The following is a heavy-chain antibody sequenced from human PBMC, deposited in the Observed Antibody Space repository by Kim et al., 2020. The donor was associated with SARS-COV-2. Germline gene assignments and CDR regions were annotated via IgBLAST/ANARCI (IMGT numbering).Heavy chain of an antibody. Sequence: GGSLRLSCAASGFTFSSYWMSWVRQAPGKGLEWVANIKQDGSEKYYVDSVKGRFTISRDNAKNSLYLQMNSLRAEDTAVYYCARDLYCSSTSCYAHWYWYFDYWGQGTLVTVSS. CDR2: IKQDGSEK. J-gene: IGHJ4*02. CDR3: ARDLYCSSTSCYAHWYWYFDY. V-gene: IGHV3-7*01. CDR1: GFTFSSYW. D-gene: IGHD2-2*01.